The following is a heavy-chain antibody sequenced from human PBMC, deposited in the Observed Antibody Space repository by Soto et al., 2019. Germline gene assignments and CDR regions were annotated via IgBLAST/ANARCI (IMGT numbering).Heavy chain of an antibody. CDR2: XSXNXLXX. V-gene: IGHV3-9*01. Sequence: QRLPCAASGFTFEDLAIDRVRQAPGKAXEWXXVXSXNXLXXGXXXSVRGRFTSARANAKNARSMQMNSLRADVTALYYGAKVDRGGCWDPWGKGTLVTLSS. D-gene: IGHD3-10*01. J-gene: IGHJ5*02. CDR3: AKVDRGGCWDP. CDR1: GFTFEDLA.